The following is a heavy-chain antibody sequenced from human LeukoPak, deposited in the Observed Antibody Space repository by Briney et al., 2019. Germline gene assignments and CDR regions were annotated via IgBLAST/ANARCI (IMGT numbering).Heavy chain of an antibody. V-gene: IGHV3-23*01. CDR2: ISGSGGST. CDR3: AKNLLTYCGGDCYSDY. D-gene: IGHD2-21*02. Sequence: PGGSLRLSCAASGFTFSSYAMSWVRQAPGKGLEWVSDISGSGGSTYYADSVKGRFTISRDNSKNTLYLQMNSLRAEDSAVSYCAKNLLTYCGGDCYSDYWGQGTLVTVSS. CDR1: GFTFSSYA. J-gene: IGHJ4*02.